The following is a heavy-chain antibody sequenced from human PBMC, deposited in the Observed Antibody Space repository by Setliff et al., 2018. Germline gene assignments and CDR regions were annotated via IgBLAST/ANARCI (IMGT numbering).Heavy chain of an antibody. V-gene: IGHV4-39*01. Sequence: SETLSLTCTVSGGSISTSSYWGWIRQPPGKGLEWIGSIYYSGTTYYNPSLKSRVTISVDTSKNQFSLRLTSVTAADTAVYYCARGINTVSWTPKYWGQGTLVTVSS. D-gene: IGHD2-2*02. CDR3: ARGINTVSWTPKY. J-gene: IGHJ4*02. CDR1: GGSISTSSY. CDR2: IYYSGTT.